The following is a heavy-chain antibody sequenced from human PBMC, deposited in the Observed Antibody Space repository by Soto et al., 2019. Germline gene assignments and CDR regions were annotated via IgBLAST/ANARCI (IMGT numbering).Heavy chain of an antibody. CDR3: ARGSHCSGGSCYTMLLLWFDP. Sequence: SETLSLTCTVSGGSISSYYWSWIRQPPGKGLEWIGYIYYSGSTNYNPSLKSRVTISVDTSKNQFSLKLSSVTAADTAVYYCARGSHCSGGSCYTMLLLWFDPWGQGTLVTVSS. J-gene: IGHJ5*02. CDR1: GGSISSYY. D-gene: IGHD2-15*01. CDR2: IYYSGST. V-gene: IGHV4-59*01.